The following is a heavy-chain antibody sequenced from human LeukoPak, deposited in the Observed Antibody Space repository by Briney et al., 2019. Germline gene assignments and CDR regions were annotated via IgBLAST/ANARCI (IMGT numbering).Heavy chain of an antibody. CDR3: ASHLPRGPLGNTFNI. J-gene: IGHJ3*02. V-gene: IGHV4-59*08. Sequence: RVTISLDTSKNQFSLKLTSVTAADTAVYYCASHLPRGPLGNTFNIWGQGTLVTVSS. D-gene: IGHD2-15*01.